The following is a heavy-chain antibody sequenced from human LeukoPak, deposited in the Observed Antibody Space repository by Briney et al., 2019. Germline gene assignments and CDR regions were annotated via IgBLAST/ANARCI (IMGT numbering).Heavy chain of an antibody. Sequence: PSETLSLTCAVYGASFSGYSWSWIRQPPGKGLEWIGYIYHSGSTYYNPSLKSRVTISVDRSKNQFSLKLSSVTAADTAVYYCARGHYDSTSYFDYWGQGTLVTVSS. V-gene: IGHV4-30-2*01. CDR1: GASFSGYS. CDR3: ARGHYDSTSYFDY. J-gene: IGHJ4*02. D-gene: IGHD3-22*01. CDR2: IYHSGST.